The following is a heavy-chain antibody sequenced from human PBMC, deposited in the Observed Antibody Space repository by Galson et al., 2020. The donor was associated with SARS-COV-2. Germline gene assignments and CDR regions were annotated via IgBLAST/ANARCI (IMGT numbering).Heavy chain of an antibody. CDR2: ISSSSSTI. V-gene: IGHV3-48*02. Sequence: GESLKISCAASGFTFSSYSMNWVRQAPGKGLEWVSYISSSSSTIYYADSVKGRFTISRDNAKNSLYLQMNSLRDEDTAVYYCARDSSYYYDSSGYPLYYYYGMDVWGQGTTVTVSS. J-gene: IGHJ6*02. D-gene: IGHD3-22*01. CDR3: ARDSSYYYDSSGYPLYYYYGMDV. CDR1: GFTFSSYS.